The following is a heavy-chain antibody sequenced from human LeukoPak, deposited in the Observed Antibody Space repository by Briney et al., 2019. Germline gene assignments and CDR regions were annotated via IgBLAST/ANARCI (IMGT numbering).Heavy chain of an antibody. CDR1: GFTFSSYG. V-gene: IGHV3-30*18. D-gene: IGHD2-8*01. CDR3: AKDLMVKGSGMDV. J-gene: IGHJ6*02. CDR2: ISYDGSNK. Sequence: GGSLRLSCAASGFTFSSYGMHWVRQAPGKGLEWVAVISYDGSNKYYADSVKGRFTISRDNSKNTLYLQMNSLRAEDTAVYYCAKDLMVKGSGMDVWGQGTTVTVSS.